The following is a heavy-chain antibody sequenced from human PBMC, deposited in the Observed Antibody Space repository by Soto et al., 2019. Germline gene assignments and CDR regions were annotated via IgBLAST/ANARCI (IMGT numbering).Heavy chain of an antibody. V-gene: IGHV3-33*01. CDR3: ALPWDTAMGGFDY. D-gene: IGHD5-18*01. J-gene: IGHJ4*02. Sequence: QVQLVESGGGVVQPGRSLRLSCAASGFTFSSYGMHWVRQAPGKGLEWVAVIWYDGSNKYYADSVKGRFTISRDNSKNTLYLQMNSLRAEDTAVYYCALPWDTAMGGFDYWGQGTLVTVSS. CDR1: GFTFSSYG. CDR2: IWYDGSNK.